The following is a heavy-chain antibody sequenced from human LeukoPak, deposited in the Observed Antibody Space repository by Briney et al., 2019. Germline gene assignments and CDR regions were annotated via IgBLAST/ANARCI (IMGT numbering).Heavy chain of an antibody. Sequence: GGSLRLSCAASGFTFSSYSMNWVRQAPGKGLEWVSSISSSSSYIYYADSVKGRFTISRDNAKNSLYLQMNSLRAEDTAVYYCARGSDYYGSGSYFIDAFDSWGQGTMVTVSS. V-gene: IGHV3-21*01. CDR1: GFTFSSYS. J-gene: IGHJ3*02. D-gene: IGHD3-10*01. CDR3: ARGSDYYGSGSYFIDAFDS. CDR2: ISSSSSYI.